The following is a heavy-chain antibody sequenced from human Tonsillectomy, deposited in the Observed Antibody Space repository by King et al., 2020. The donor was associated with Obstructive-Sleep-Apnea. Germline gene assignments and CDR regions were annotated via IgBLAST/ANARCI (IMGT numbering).Heavy chain of an antibody. D-gene: IGHD2-15*01. J-gene: IGHJ4*02. V-gene: IGHV3-21*01. CDR3: GLGYCRGCSCSSIDY. CDR1: GFSFSTYS. Sequence: VQLVESGGGLVKPGGSLRLSCAASGFSFSTYSMNWVRQAPGKGLEWVSSIGSSSSYIHYADSLKGRFTISRDNAKNSLYLQMNSLRAGDTAVYYCGLGYCRGCSCSSIDYWGPGTLVTVSS. CDR2: IGSSSSYI.